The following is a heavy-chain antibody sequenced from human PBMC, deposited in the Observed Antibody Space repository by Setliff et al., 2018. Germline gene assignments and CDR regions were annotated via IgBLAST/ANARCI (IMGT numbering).Heavy chain of an antibody. CDR3: ARDRVWGTLDAFDI. V-gene: IGHV1-2*02. D-gene: IGHD3-16*01. CDR2: INPSGGGT. J-gene: IGHJ3*02. Sequence: ASVKVSCKASGYTFIYYYIHWVRQAPGQGLEWMGLINPSGGGTIYARKFQGRVTMTRDTSISTAYMDLSRLRSDDTAVYYCARDRVWGTLDAFDIWGQGTMVTVSS. CDR1: GYTFIYYY.